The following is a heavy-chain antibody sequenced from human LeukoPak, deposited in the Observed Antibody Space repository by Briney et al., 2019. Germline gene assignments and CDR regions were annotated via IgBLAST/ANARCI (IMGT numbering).Heavy chain of an antibody. CDR3: ARDADSSSWLHWVVCSGWFDP. CDR1: GFTFSSYA. V-gene: IGHV3-23*01. CDR2: ISGSGGST. D-gene: IGHD6-13*01. Sequence: GGSLRLSCAASGFTFSSYAMSWVRQAPGKGLEWVSAISGSGGSTYYADSVKGRFTISRDNSKSTLYLQMNSLRAEDTAVYYCARDADSSSWLHWVVCSGWFDPWGQGTLVTVSS. J-gene: IGHJ5*02.